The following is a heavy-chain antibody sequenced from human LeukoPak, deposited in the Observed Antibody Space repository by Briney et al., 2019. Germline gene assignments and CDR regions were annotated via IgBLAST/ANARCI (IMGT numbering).Heavy chain of an antibody. CDR1: GFTFSSYA. D-gene: IGHD3-3*01. J-gene: IGHJ3*02. CDR2: ISGSGGST. V-gene: IGHV3-23*01. Sequence: PGGSLILSCAASGFTFSSYAMSWVRQAPGKGLEWVSAISGSGGSTYYADSVKGRFTISRDNSKNTLYLQMNSLRAEDTAVYYCAKDQRTRITFFGVVINDAFDIWGQGTMVTVSS. CDR3: AKDQRTRITFFGVVINDAFDI.